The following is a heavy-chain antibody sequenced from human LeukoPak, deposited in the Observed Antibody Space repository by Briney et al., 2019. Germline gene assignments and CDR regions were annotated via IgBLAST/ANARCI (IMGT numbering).Heavy chain of an antibody. V-gene: IGHV1-2*02. CDR3: ARDVGQWLVLNWFDP. D-gene: IGHD6-19*01. CDR1: GYTFTGYY. Sequence: ASVTVSCKASGYTFTGYYMHWVRQAPGQGLEWMGWINPNSGGTNYAQKFQGRVTMTRDTSISTAYMELSRLRSDDTAVYYCARDVGQWLVLNWFDPWGQGTLVTVSS. CDR2: INPNSGGT. J-gene: IGHJ5*02.